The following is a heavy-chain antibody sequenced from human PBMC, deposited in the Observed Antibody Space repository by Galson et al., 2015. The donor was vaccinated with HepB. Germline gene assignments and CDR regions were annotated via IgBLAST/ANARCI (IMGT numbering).Heavy chain of an antibody. CDR3: ARSGILVVITPPDY. Sequence: SVKVSCKASGYTFTSYAIHWVRQAPGQRLEWMGWINAGNGNTKYSQKFQGRVTITRDTSASTAYMELSSLRSEDTAVYYCARSGILVVITPPDYWGQGTLVTVTS. V-gene: IGHV1-3*01. D-gene: IGHD3-22*01. CDR1: GYTFTSYA. CDR2: INAGNGNT. J-gene: IGHJ4*02.